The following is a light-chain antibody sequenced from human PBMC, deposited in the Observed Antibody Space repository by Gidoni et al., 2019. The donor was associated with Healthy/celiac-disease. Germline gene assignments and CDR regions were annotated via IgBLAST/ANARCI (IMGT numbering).Light chain of an antibody. Sequence: QSALTQPASVSGSPGQSITISCTGTSSDVGGYNYVSWYQQHPGKAPKLMIYEFSNRPSGVSNRFSGSKSGNTASLTISGLQAEDEADYYCSSYTSSSTLDVVVGGGTKLTVL. CDR2: EFS. CDR3: SSYTSSSTLDVV. J-gene: IGLJ2*01. V-gene: IGLV2-14*01. CDR1: SSDVGGYNY.